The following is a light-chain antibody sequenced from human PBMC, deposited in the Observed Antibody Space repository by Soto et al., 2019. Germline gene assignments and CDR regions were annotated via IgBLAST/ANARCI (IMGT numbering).Light chain of an antibody. CDR3: QQRSNWPTIT. J-gene: IGKJ5*01. V-gene: IGKV3-11*01. Sequence: EIEMTQSPATLSVSPGERATLSGRVSQSISSYLAWYQQTPAQAPRLLXYDASNRANGIPARFSGSGSGTDFTLTISSLEPEDFAVYYGQQRSNWPTITFGQGTRLEIK. CDR2: DAS. CDR1: QSISSY.